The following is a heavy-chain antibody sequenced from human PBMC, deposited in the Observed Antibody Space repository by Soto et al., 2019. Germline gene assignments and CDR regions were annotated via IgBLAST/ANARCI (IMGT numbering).Heavy chain of an antibody. Sequence: SEKLPLTCTVSGASITSTSYHWGWIRQPPGKGLEWIGNFYYSGSTYYNPSLRSRVTISVDASKNQFSVKVSSVTATDTAVYYCARSVGDYYYGMDVWGQGTTVT. CDR3: ARSVGDYYYGMDV. V-gene: IGHV4-39*01. CDR2: FYYSGST. J-gene: IGHJ6*02. CDR1: GASITSTSYH. D-gene: IGHD1-26*01.